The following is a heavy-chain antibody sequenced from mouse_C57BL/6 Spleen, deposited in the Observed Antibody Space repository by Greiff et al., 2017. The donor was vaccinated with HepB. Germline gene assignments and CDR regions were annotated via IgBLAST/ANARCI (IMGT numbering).Heavy chain of an antibody. CDR3: ASPWGTS. CDR1: GYSITSGYS. V-gene: IGHV3-6*01. J-gene: IGHJ3*02. CDR2: ISYDGSN. Sequence: EVKLVESGPGLVKPSQSLSLTCSVTGYSITSGYSWNWIRQFPGNKLEWMGYISYDGSNNYNPSLKNRISITRDTTQNQFFLKLNSVTTEDTATYYCASPWGTSWGQGTLVTVSA. D-gene: IGHD3-3*01.